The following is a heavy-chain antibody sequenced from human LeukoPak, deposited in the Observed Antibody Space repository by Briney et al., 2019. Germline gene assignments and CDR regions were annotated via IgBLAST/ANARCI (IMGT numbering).Heavy chain of an antibody. CDR2: INHSGST. J-gene: IGHJ5*02. CDR3: ARGGYSSGWGRFIYWFDP. CDR1: GVSFSGYY. D-gene: IGHD6-19*01. Sequence: SETLSRTCAVYGVSFSGYYWSWIRQPPGMGLEWIGEINHSGSTNYNPSRKSRVTISVDTSKNQFSLKLSSVTAADTAVYYCARGGYSSGWGRFIYWFDPWGQGTLVTVSS. V-gene: IGHV4-34*01.